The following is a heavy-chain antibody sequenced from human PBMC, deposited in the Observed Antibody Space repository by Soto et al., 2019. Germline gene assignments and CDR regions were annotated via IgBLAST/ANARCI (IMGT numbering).Heavy chain of an antibody. V-gene: IGHV3-21*01. Sequence: EVQLVESGGGLVKPGASLRLSCTASGFTFSSYTMNWVRQAPGKGLEWVSSISSSSSFIYYADSVKGRFTISRDNAKNLLYLQMSRLTAEDTAVYHCARGSGYEYFDYWGQGILVTVSS. J-gene: IGHJ4*02. CDR3: ARGSGYEYFDY. CDR1: GFTFSSYT. D-gene: IGHD5-12*01. CDR2: ISSSSSFI.